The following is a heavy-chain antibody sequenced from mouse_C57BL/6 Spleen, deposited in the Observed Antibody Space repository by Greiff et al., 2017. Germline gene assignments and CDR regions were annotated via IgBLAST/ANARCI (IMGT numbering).Heavy chain of an antibody. V-gene: IGHV1-50*01. CDR3: ARKRPYYSNSFDD. Sequence: VQLQQPGAELVKPGASVKLSCKASGYTFTSYWMQWVQQRPGQGLEWIGEIDPSDSCTNYNQKFKGKATLTVDTSASTAYMQLSSLTSEDSALYYCARKRPYYSNSFDDWGKGTTLTVSS. J-gene: IGHJ2*01. CDR2: IDPSDSCT. CDR1: GYTFTSYW. D-gene: IGHD2-5*01.